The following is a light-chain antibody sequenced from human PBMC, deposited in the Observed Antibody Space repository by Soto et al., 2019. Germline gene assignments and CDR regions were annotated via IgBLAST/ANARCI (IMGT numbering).Light chain of an antibody. V-gene: IGKV1-39*01. CDR1: HGISTY. Sequence: DIQMTQSPSSLSASVGDRLTITCRASHGISTYLNWYQQKPGKAPKLLIYTASTLQSGVPSRFSGSGSETDFTLTISSLQPEDFATYSCQQNYSATWTFGQGTKVDIK. CDR2: TAS. CDR3: QQNYSATWT. J-gene: IGKJ1*01.